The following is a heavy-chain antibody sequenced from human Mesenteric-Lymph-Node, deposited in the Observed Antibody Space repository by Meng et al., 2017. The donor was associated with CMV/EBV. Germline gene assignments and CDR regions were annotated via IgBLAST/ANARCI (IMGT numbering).Heavy chain of an antibody. D-gene: IGHD3-3*01. Sequence: ASVKVSCKASGYTFTSYGISWVRQAPGQGLEWMGWISAYNGNTNYAQKLQGRVTMTTDTSTSTAYMELRSLRSDDTAVYYCARDLLDFWSGYQPPVYYYGMDVWGQGTTVTVSS. CDR3: ARDLLDFWSGYQPPVYYYGMDV. CDR2: ISAYNGNT. J-gene: IGHJ6*02. V-gene: IGHV1-18*01. CDR1: GYTFTSYG.